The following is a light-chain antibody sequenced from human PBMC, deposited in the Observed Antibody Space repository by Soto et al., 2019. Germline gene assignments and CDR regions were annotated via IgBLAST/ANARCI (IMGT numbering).Light chain of an antibody. J-gene: IGLJ1*01. CDR2: EVS. CDR1: SSDVGGYNY. CDR3: SSYAGSNNYV. V-gene: IGLV2-8*01. Sequence: QSVLTQPPSASGSPGQSVTISCTGTSSDVGGYNYVSWYQQHPGKAPKLMIYEVSKRPSGVPDRFSGSKSGNTPSLTVSGLQAEDEAVYYCSSYAGSNNYVFGTGTKVTVL.